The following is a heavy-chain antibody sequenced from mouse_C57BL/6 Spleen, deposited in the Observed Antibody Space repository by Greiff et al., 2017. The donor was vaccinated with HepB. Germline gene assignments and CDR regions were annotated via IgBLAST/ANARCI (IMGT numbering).Heavy chain of an antibody. J-gene: IGHJ1*03. CDR2: ISDGGSYT. CDR3: ARDEGLRLYFDV. D-gene: IGHD2-2*01. V-gene: IGHV5-4*01. Sequence: EVQGVESGGGLVKPGGSLKLSCAASGFTFSSYAMSWVRQTPEKRLEWVATISDGGSYTYYPDNVKGRFTISRDNAKNNLYLQMSHLKSEDTAMYYCARDEGLRLYFDVWGTGTTVTVSS. CDR1: GFTFSSYA.